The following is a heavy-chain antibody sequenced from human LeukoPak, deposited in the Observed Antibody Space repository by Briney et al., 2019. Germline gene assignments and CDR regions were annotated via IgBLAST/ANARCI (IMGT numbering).Heavy chain of an antibody. Sequence: SETLSLTCSVSGGSISTYYWSWIRQPPGRGLEWIGYIYYSGRTSYNPSLKSRVTISVDTSKNQFSLRLSSVTAADTAVYYCARAGWYTLDNWGQGTLVTVSS. CDR2: IYYSGRT. J-gene: IGHJ4*02. CDR3: ARAGWYTLDN. D-gene: IGHD2-15*01. CDR1: GGSISTYY. V-gene: IGHV4-59*01.